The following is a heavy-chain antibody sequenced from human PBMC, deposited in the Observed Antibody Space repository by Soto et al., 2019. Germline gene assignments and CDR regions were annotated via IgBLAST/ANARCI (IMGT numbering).Heavy chain of an antibody. D-gene: IGHD6-13*01. Sequence: ASVKVSCKTSGYTFTSYDSNWVRQAPGQGLEWVGWMNTNSDDTRSAQKFRGRLTLTRDKSMRAVYMKLSNLRPDDTAVYYCAREWSAAGHFYGMDVWGQGTTVTPSS. CDR1: GYTFTSYD. CDR2: MNTNSDDT. CDR3: AREWSAAGHFYGMDV. V-gene: IGHV1-8*01. J-gene: IGHJ6*02.